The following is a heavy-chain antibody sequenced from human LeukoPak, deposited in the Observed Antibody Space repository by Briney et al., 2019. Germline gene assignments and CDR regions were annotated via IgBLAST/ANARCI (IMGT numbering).Heavy chain of an antibody. Sequence: GGSLRLSCAASGFTFSNAWMSWVREAPGKGLEWVGRIKSKTDGGTTDYAAPVKGRFTISRDDSKNTLYLQMNSLKTEDTAVYYCTRDSGYALPYYYYYMDVWGKGTTVTISS. D-gene: IGHD5-12*01. CDR2: IKSKTDGGTT. CDR3: TRDSGYALPYYYYYMDV. V-gene: IGHV3-15*01. J-gene: IGHJ6*03. CDR1: GFTFSNAW.